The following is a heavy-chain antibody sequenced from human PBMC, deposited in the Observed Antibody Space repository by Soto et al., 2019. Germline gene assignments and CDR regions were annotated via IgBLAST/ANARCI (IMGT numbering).Heavy chain of an antibody. D-gene: IGHD3-10*01. CDR3: ARVWFGDSEDY. CDR2: ISTYNGHT. Sequence: QVPLVQSGAEVKKPGASVKVSCKASGYTFTSYGITWVRLAPGQGLEWMGWISTYNGHTNYAQKLQGRLTMTTDTSTSTAYMELRSLRSDDTAVYYCARVWFGDSEDYWGQGTLVTVSS. V-gene: IGHV1-18*01. J-gene: IGHJ4*02. CDR1: GYTFTSYG.